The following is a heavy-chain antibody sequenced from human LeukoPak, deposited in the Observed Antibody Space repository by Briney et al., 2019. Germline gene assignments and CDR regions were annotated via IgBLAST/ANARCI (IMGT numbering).Heavy chain of an antibody. J-gene: IGHJ4*02. Sequence: SETLSLTCIVSGGSIIIYYWSWIRQPAGKGLEWIGRIYTSGSTNYNPSLKSRVAISVDKSKNQFSLKLSSVTAADTAVYHCARVDYYDSSGYWFDYWGQGTLVTVSS. CDR3: ARVDYYDSSGYWFDY. CDR2: IYTSGST. D-gene: IGHD3-22*01. CDR1: GGSIIIYY. V-gene: IGHV4-4*07.